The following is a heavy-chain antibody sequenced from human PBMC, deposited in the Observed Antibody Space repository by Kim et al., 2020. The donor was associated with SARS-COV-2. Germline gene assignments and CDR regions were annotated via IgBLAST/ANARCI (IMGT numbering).Heavy chain of an antibody. D-gene: IGHD3-10*01. J-gene: IGHJ4*02. CDR2: INHSGST. V-gene: IGHV4-34*01. CDR1: GGSFSGYY. CDR3: ARGRGFDY. Sequence: SETLSLTCAVYGGSFSGYYWSWIRQPPGKGLEWIGEINHSGSTNYNPSLKSRVTISVDTSKNQFSLKLSSVTAADTAVYYCARGRGFDYWGQGTLVTVSS.